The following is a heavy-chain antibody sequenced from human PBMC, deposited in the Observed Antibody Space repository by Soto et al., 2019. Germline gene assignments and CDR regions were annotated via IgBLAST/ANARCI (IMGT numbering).Heavy chain of an antibody. D-gene: IGHD6-19*01. CDR1: GDTITNYG. Sequence: QVQLVQSGGEVRKPGASVKVSCKASGDTITNYGISWVRQAPGQALERMGWISFYNGNTKYAQNLQGRVTLTTDTSTSTAYMELRSLRSDDTAVYYCASATSIAVAGKESWGQGTLVTVSS. CDR2: ISFYNGNT. CDR3: ASATSIAVAGKES. J-gene: IGHJ4*02. V-gene: IGHV1-18*01.